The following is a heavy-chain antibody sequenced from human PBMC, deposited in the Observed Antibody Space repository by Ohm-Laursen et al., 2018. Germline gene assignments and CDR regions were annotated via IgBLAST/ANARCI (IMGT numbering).Heavy chain of an antibody. CDR3: ARDSYLSAVAGPNWFDP. CDR1: GGSFNNYY. V-gene: IGHV4-34*01. J-gene: IGHJ5*02. D-gene: IGHD6-19*01. CDR2: INHSGST. Sequence: SDTLSLTCTVYGGSFNNYYWSWIRQPPGRGLEWIGEINHSGSTNYNPSLKSRVTISVDTSKNQFSLKLSSVTAADTAVYYCARDSYLSAVAGPNWFDPWGQGTLVTVSS.